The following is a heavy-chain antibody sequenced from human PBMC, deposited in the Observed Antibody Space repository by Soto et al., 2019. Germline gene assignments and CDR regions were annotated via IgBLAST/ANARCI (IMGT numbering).Heavy chain of an antibody. CDR1: GFSFSDYA. CDR3: AKRSPYSSGWYSPIFDY. D-gene: IGHD6-13*01. CDR2: ISESGGST. J-gene: IGHJ4*02. V-gene: IGHV3-23*01. Sequence: PGGSLRLSCAASGFSFSDYAMGWVRQAPGKGLEWVSVISESGGSTHYADSVRGRFTVSRDNSKNSLSLRMNSLRDEDTAVYFCAKRSPYSSGWYSPIFDYWGQGA.